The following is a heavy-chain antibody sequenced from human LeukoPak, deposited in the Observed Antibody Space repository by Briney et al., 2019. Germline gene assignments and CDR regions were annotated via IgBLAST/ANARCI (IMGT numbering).Heavy chain of an antibody. Sequence: GGSLRLSCAASGIRFTEFWMTWVRKAPGKGLEWVASITRDGGEKYYVDSVKGRFTVSRDDAKSTVYLQMSSLRGDDTAVYYCTRGGSGSSNYWVYWGQGTLVTVSS. D-gene: IGHD6-6*01. CDR3: TRGGSGSSNYWVY. CDR2: ITRDGGEK. CDR1: GIRFTEFW. J-gene: IGHJ4*02. V-gene: IGHV3-7*01.